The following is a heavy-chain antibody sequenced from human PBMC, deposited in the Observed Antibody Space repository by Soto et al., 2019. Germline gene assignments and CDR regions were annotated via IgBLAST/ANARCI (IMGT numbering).Heavy chain of an antibody. CDR1: GASISSGGYY. J-gene: IGHJ6*02. Sequence: QVQLQESGPGLVKPSQTLSLTCTVSGASISSGGYYWRWIRQHPGKGLEWIGYIYYSGSTSYNPSLKSRGTISVDTSKNQFSLKMSSVTAADRAVYYCARGLGASPALGDGMDVWGQGTTVTVSS. D-gene: IGHD3-10*01. V-gene: IGHV4-31*03. CDR3: ARGLGASPALGDGMDV. CDR2: IYYSGST.